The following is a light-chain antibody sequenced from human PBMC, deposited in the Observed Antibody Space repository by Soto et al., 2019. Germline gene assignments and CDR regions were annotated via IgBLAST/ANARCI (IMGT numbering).Light chain of an antibody. V-gene: IGLV2-8*01. CDR2: EVS. J-gene: IGLJ2*01. CDR1: SSDVVGYNY. Sequence: QSALTQPPSASGSPGQSVTIYCTGTSSDVVGYNYVSWYQQHPGKAPKLMIYEVSKRPSGVPDRFSGSKSGNTASLTVSGLQAEYDAVYSFSSYAGSNNLVFGGGIKRTV. CDR3: SSYAGSNNLV.